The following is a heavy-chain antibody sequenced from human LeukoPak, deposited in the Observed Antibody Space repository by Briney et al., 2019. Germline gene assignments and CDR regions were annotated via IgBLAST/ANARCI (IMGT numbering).Heavy chain of an antibody. D-gene: IGHD6-13*01. Sequence: ASVKVSCKASGYTFTGYYMHWVRQAPGQGLEWMGWINPNSGGTNYAQKFQGRVTMTRDTSISTAYMELSRLRSDDTAVYYCAGDGYSSSWPYYYYYYMDVWGKGTTVTISS. J-gene: IGHJ6*03. CDR3: AGDGYSSSWPYYYYYYMDV. V-gene: IGHV1-2*02. CDR2: INPNSGGT. CDR1: GYTFTGYY.